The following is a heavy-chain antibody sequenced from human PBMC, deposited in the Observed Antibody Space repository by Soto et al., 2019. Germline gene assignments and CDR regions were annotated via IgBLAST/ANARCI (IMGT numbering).Heavy chain of an antibody. CDR3: ARYGFHVLRFLEWPPLGRENYYYGMDV. CDR1: GGSISSGGYC. J-gene: IGHJ6*02. CDR2: IYYSGST. Sequence: LSLTCTVSGGSISSGGYCWSWIRQHPGKGLERIGYIYYSGSTYYNPSLKSRVTISVDTSKNQFSLKLSSVTAADTAVYYCARYGFHVLRFLEWPPLGRENYYYGMDVWGQGTTVTVSS. V-gene: IGHV4-31*03. D-gene: IGHD3-3*01.